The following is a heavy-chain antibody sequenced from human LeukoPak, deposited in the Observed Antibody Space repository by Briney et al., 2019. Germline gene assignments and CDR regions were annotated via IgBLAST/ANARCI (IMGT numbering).Heavy chain of an antibody. Sequence: ASETLSLTCTVSGGSISSYYWSWIRQPPGKGLEWIGHIYYSGSTSYNPSLKSRVTISVDTSTNQFSLKLNSVTAEDTAVYYCARHKYGSGSPFDSWGQGTLVTVSS. CDR2: IYYSGST. D-gene: IGHD6-19*01. CDR1: GGSISSYY. V-gene: IGHV4-59*08. J-gene: IGHJ4*02. CDR3: ARHKYGSGSPFDS.